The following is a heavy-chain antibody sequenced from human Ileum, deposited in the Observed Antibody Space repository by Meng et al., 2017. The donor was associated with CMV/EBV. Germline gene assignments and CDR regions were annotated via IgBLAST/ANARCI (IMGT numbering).Heavy chain of an antibody. CDR2: IAAAGDK. Sequence: GGSLRLSCAASGFTFSGYDMFWVRQPAGKGLEWVSSIAAAGDKYYADSVKGRFTISRENAKNSLYLQMNSLRAGDTAVYYCARNGGGMDVWGQGTTVTGAS. CDR1: GFTFSGYD. D-gene: IGHD3-10*01. V-gene: IGHV3-13*01. J-gene: IGHJ6*02. CDR3: ARNGGGMDV.